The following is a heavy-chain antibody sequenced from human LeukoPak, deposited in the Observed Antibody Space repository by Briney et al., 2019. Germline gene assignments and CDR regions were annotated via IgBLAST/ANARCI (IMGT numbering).Heavy chain of an antibody. V-gene: IGHV3-30*18. CDR3: AKVDTDYYDSSGYYAGQYFQH. CDR2: ISYDGSNK. J-gene: IGHJ1*01. CDR1: GFTFSSYG. D-gene: IGHD3-22*01. Sequence: GGSLRLSCAASGFTFSSYGMHWVRQAPGKGLEWVALISYDGSNKYYADSVKGRFTISRDNSKNTLYLQMNSLRAEDTAVYYCAKVDTDYYDSSGYYAGQYFQHWGQGTLVTVSS.